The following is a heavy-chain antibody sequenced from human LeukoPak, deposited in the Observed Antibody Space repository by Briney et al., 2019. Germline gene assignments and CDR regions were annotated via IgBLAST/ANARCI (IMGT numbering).Heavy chain of an antibody. CDR1: GDSVSNYY. J-gene: IGHJ4*02. Sequence: SETLSLTCTVSGDSVSNYYWSWIRQSPGKELEWIGYMYNRGSTIYNPSLKSRVTISTDTSKNQFSLRLTSVTAADTAVYYCARAEKAVTGTLDYWGQGTLITVSS. V-gene: IGHV4-59*02. D-gene: IGHD6-19*01. CDR3: ARAEKAVTGTLDY. CDR2: MYNRGST.